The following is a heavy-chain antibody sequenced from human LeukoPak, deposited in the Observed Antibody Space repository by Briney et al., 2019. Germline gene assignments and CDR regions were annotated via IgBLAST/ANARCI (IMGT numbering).Heavy chain of an antibody. Sequence: SETLSLTCTVSGGSISSYYWSWIRQPAGKGLEWIGRIYTSGSTNYNPSLKSRVTISVDTSKKQFSLKLSSVTAADTAVYYCARYPDSSGYFDYWGQGTLVTVSS. J-gene: IGHJ4*02. CDR3: ARYPDSSGYFDY. CDR1: GGSISSYY. CDR2: IYTSGST. D-gene: IGHD3-22*01. V-gene: IGHV4-4*07.